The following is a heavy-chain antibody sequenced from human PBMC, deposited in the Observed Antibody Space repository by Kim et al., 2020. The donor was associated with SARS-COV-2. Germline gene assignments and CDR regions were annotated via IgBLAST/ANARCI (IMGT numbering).Heavy chain of an antibody. CDR3: ARAIWQLADARYYYYGMDV. J-gene: IGHJ6*02. V-gene: IGHV1-69*13. Sequence: SVKVSCKASGGTFSSYAISWVRQAPGQGLEWMGGIIPIFGTANYAQKFQGRVTITADESTSTAYMALSSLRSEDTAVYYCARAIWQLADARYYYYGMDVWGQGTRVTVSS. CDR2: IIPIFGTA. D-gene: IGHD6-6*01. CDR1: GGTFSSYA.